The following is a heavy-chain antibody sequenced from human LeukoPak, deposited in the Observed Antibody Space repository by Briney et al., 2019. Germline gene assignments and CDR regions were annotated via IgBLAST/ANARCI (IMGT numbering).Heavy chain of an antibody. J-gene: IGHJ5*02. D-gene: IGHD1-26*01. CDR3: ARTLGGPGGWFDP. Sequence: GESLKISCKGSGFSFTTYWIGWVRQMPGKGLEWMGIIYPGDSDTRYSPSFQGQVTISADKSINTAYLQWSSLKASDTAMYYCARTLGGPGGWFDPWGQGTLVTVSS. CDR2: IYPGDSDT. V-gene: IGHV5-51*01. CDR1: GFSFTTYW.